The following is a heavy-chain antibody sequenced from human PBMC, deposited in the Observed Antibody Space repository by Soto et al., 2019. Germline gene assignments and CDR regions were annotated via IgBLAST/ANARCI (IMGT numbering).Heavy chain of an antibody. J-gene: IGHJ5*02. CDR2: ISSSSSYI. D-gene: IGHD2-2*01. V-gene: IGHV3-21*01. CDR1: GFTFSSYS. Sequence: PGGSLRLSCAASGFTFSSYSMNWVRQAPGKGLEWVSSISSSSSYIYYADSVKGRFTISRDNAKNSLYLQMNSLRAEDTAVYYCARDWAFVVVQDEPWGQGTVVTVSS. CDR3: ARDWAFVVVQDEP.